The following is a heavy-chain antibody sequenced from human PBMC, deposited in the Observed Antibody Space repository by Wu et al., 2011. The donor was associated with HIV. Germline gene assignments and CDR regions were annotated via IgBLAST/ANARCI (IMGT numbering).Heavy chain of an antibody. D-gene: IGHD3-10*01. J-gene: IGHJ4*02. CDR3: AHGSGSWYYFDY. Sequence: QVQLVQSGAEVKKPGASVKVSCRASGYTFISYGISWVRQAPGQGLEWMGWISAYNGDTNYAQKLQGGVTMTTDTSTSTAYMELRSLRFDDTAVYYCAHGSGSWYYFDYWGQGTLVTVSS. V-gene: IGHV1-18*01. CDR2: ISAYNGDT. CDR1: GYTFISYG.